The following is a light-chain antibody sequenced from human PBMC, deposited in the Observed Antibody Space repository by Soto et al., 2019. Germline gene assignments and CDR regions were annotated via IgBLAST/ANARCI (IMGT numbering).Light chain of an antibody. CDR2: DAS. Sequence: DIQMTQSPSTLSASLGDRVTITCRASQSISSWLAWYQQKPGKAPKLLIYDASSLESGVPSRFSGSGSGTEFTLTISSLQPDDFATYYCQQYNGAFGQGTKV. V-gene: IGKV1-5*01. CDR1: QSISSW. J-gene: IGKJ1*01. CDR3: QQYNGA.